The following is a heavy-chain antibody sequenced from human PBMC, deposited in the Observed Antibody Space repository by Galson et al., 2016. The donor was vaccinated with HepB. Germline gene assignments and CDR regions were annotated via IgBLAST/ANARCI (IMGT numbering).Heavy chain of an antibody. V-gene: IGHV4-34*01. J-gene: IGHJ4*02. Sequence: SETLSLTCDVSGGSFSYYYWTWIRQPPEKGLEWIGEINYSGSTSYNPSLKSRVTISADTSKSQFSLKVTSVTAADTAVYYCARGSPSAWELLSDWGQGTLVTVSS. D-gene: IGHD1-26*01. CDR1: GGSFSYYY. CDR2: INYSGST. CDR3: ARGSPSAWELLSD.